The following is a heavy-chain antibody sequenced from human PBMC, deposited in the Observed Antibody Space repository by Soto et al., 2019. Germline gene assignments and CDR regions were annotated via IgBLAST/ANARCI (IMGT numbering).Heavy chain of an antibody. V-gene: IGHV4-31*03. CDR1: GGSISSGNYY. CDR3: ASGDYNVYRGYDY. Sequence: QVQLQESGPGLVKPSQTLSLTCTVSGGSISSGNYYWSWIRQHPGKGLGWIGYIHYSGDNYYNPSLKSRVTISIYTAKNQFSLTLSSVTAADTAVYYCASGDYNVYRGYDYWGQGTLVTVSS. D-gene: IGHD4-17*01. CDR2: IHYSGDN. J-gene: IGHJ4*02.